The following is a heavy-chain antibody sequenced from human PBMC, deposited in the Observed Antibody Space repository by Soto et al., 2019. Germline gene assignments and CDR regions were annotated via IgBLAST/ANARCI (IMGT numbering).Heavy chain of an antibody. D-gene: IGHD3-3*01. V-gene: IGHV4-34*01. CDR1: GGSFSDYY. CDR2: VNHGGST. J-gene: IGHJ4*02. CDR3: AREWWSGSLIGGSP. Sequence: QVQLQQWGAGLLKPSETLSLTCPVNGGSFSDYYWTWIRQPPGKGLEWIGEVNHGGSTNYNPSIKSRASLSVDTSKNQFSLHLTFVTAADTAVYYCAREWWSGSLIGGSPGGEGTLVTVSS.